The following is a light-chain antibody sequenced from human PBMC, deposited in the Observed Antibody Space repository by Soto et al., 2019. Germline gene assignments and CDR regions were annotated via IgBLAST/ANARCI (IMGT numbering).Light chain of an antibody. CDR3: QQYNNWPFT. CDR1: QSVNSN. V-gene: IGKV3-15*01. Sequence: EIIMTQSPVTLSGSPLERATLSCRASQSVNSNLAWYQQKPGQAPRLLIYGASTRATGIPASFIGNGSGTEFTLTASSLQPEDFAVYYCQQYNNWPFTFGPGTKVDIK. J-gene: IGKJ3*01. CDR2: GAS.